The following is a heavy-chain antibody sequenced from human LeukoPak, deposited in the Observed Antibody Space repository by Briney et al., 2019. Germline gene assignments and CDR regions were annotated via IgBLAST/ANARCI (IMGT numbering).Heavy chain of an antibody. CDR3: AREGNRDGYNPFDY. J-gene: IGHJ4*02. CDR1: GFTFSSYG. D-gene: IGHD5-24*01. Sequence: GGSLRLSCAASGFTFSSYGMHWVRQAPGKGLEWVAVIWYDGSNKYYADSVEGRFTISRDNSKNTLYLQMNSLRAEDTAVYYCAREGNRDGYNPFDYWGQGTLVTVSS. CDR2: IWYDGSNK. V-gene: IGHV3-33*01.